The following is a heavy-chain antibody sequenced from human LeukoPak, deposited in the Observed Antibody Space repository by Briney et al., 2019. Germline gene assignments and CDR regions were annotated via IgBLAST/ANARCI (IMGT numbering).Heavy chain of an antibody. D-gene: IGHD2-8*01. CDR3: GRAVPAACRYWTNGVRRTWGLYY. J-gene: IGHJ4*02. V-gene: IGHV1-2*02. Sequence: GASVTVSCKASGYTFTGYYMHWVRQAPGQGLEWMGWIKPNSGGTNYAQKFQGRVTMTRDTSITTAYMELSRLRSDDTAVYYCGRAVPAACRYWTNGVRRTWGLYYWGKGNLVTVSS. CDR1: GYTFTGYY. CDR2: IKPNSGGT.